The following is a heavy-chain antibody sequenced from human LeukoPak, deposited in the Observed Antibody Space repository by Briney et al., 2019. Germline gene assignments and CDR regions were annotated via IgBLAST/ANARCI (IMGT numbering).Heavy chain of an antibody. D-gene: IGHD3-3*01. CDR2: IFYNGRT. V-gene: IGHV4-39*01. CDR3: ARITDRTIIGEIMHGFDI. Sequence: SETLSLTCTVSGDSINNNNYYWGWIRQPPGKGLEWIGNIFYNGRTYYSPSLKSRGTISVDTSNNQFSLRLSSVTAADTAVYYCARITDRTIIGEIMHGFDIWGQGTPVTVSS. CDR1: GDSINNNNYY. J-gene: IGHJ3*02.